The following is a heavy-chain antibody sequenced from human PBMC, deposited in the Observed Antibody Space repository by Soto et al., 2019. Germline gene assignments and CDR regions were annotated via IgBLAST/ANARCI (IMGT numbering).Heavy chain of an antibody. CDR1: GFTFSSYA. J-gene: IGHJ4*02. CDR2: ISYDGSNK. Sequence: QVQLVESGGGVVQPGRSLRLSCAASGFTFSSYAMHWVRQAPGKGLEGVAVISYDGSNKYYADSVKGRFTISRDNSKNTLYLQMNSLRAEDTAVYYCARAPTTVTTAYYFDYWGQGTLVTVSS. CDR3: ARAPTTVTTAYYFDY. V-gene: IGHV3-30-3*01. D-gene: IGHD4-17*01.